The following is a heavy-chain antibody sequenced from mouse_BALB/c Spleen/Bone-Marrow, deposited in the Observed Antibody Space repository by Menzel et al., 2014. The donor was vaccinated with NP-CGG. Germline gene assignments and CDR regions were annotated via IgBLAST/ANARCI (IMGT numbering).Heavy chain of an antibody. Sequence: EVQLQQSGAELVRSGASVKLSCTASGFNIKDYYMHWVKQRPEQGLEWIGWIDPENGDTEYAPRFQGKATMTADTSSNTAYLQLSSLTSEDTAVYYFNAWAYWGQGTLVTVSA. V-gene: IGHV14-4*02. CDR1: GFNIKDYY. CDR3: NAWAY. J-gene: IGHJ3*01. CDR2: IDPENGDT.